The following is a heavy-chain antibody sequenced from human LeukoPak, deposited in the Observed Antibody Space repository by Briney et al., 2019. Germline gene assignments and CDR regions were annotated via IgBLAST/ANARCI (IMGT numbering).Heavy chain of an antibody. Sequence: GALRLPFAASGFTFSSFGMHWGRQAPGKGVGGVAVIWYDGSNKYYADSVKGRFTIFRDNSKNTLYLQMNSLRAEDTAVYYCAKSGYYGSGSFFDYWGQGTLVTVSS. D-gene: IGHD3-10*01. CDR1: GFTFSSFG. CDR2: IWYDGSNK. V-gene: IGHV3-33*06. J-gene: IGHJ4*02. CDR3: AKSGYYGSGSFFDY.